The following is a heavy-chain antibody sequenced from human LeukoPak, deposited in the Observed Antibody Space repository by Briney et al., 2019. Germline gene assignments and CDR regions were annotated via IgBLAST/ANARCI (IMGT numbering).Heavy chain of an antibody. D-gene: IGHD2-2*02. V-gene: IGHV3-9*01. Sequence: PGRSLRLSCAASGFTFDDYAMHWVRQAPGMGLEWVSGISWNSGSIGYADSVKGRFTISRDNAKNSLYLQMNSLRAEDTALYYCAKDFRCSSTSCYTGFDYWGQGTLVTVSS. J-gene: IGHJ4*02. CDR1: GFTFDDYA. CDR2: ISWNSGSI. CDR3: AKDFRCSSTSCYTGFDY.